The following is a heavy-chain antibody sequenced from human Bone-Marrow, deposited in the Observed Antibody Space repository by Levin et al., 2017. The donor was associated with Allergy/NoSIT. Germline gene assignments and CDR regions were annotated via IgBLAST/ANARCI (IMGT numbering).Heavy chain of an antibody. J-gene: IGHJ4*02. Sequence: GGSLRLSCAASGFTFSSYAMHWVRQAPGKGLEWVAVISYDGSNKYYADSVKGRFTISRDNSKNTLYLQMNSLRAEDTAVYYCARDLRENFWSGYFGDYYFDYWGQGTLVTVSS. CDR3: ARDLRENFWSGYFGDYYFDY. D-gene: IGHD3-3*01. CDR2: ISYDGSNK. CDR1: GFTFSSYA. V-gene: IGHV3-30-3*01.